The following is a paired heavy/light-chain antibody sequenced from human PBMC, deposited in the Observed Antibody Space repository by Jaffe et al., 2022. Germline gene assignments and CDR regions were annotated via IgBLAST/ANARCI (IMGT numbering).Heavy chain of an antibody. CDR2: ISGSGVST. CDR1: GLTFSSYA. J-gene: IGHJ4*02. D-gene: IGHD3-16*02. CDR3: AKGLGDYIWGRYRPFDY. V-gene: IGHV3-23*01. Sequence: EVQLLESGGGLVQPGGSLRLSCAASGLTFSSYAMNWVRQGPGKGLEWVSAISGSGVSTYYADSVKGRFTISRDNSKNALYLQMNSLRAEDTAVYYCAKGLGDYIWGRYRPFDYWGQGTLVTVSS.
Light chain of an antibody. CDR3: QQFGSSPLT. CDR1: QSVTSNY. V-gene: IGKV3-20*01. Sequence: EIVLTQSPGTLSLSPGERATLSCRASQSVTSNYLAWCQQKPGQAPRLLIYGASSRATGIPDRFSGSGSGTDFTLTISRLEPEDFAVYYCQQFGSSPLTFGGGTKVEIK. J-gene: IGKJ4*01. CDR2: GAS.